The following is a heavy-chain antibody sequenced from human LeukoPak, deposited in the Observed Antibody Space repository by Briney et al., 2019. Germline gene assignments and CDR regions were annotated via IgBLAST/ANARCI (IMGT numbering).Heavy chain of an antibody. J-gene: IGHJ2*01. Sequence: ASVKVSCKASVYIFTDYYIQWVRQAPGQGLEWMGWVYANTGGTNYAQKFQGRVTMTRDTSISTAYVELSRLTSDDTAVYYCARSGVVAAPYDLWGRGTLVTVSS. CDR1: VYIFTDYY. CDR2: VYANTGGT. V-gene: IGHV1-2*02. D-gene: IGHD3-3*01. CDR3: ARSGVVAAPYDL.